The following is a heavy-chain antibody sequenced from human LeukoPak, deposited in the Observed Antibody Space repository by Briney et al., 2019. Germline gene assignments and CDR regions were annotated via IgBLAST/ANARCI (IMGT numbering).Heavy chain of an antibody. CDR2: IRSKAYGGTT. CDR1: GFTFGDYA. CDR3: ARRYSFGSDAYDI. D-gene: IGHD5-12*01. J-gene: IGHJ3*02. V-gene: IGHV3-49*03. Sequence: GGSLRLSCTASGFTFGDYAMSWFRQAPGKGLEWVGFIRSKAYGGTTEYAASVKGRFSVSRDDSKNSAYRQMNSLKTEDTAVYYCARRYSFGSDAYDIWGQGTMVTVSS.